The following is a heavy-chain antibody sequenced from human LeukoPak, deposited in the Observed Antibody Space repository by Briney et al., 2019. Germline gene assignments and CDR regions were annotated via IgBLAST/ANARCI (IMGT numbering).Heavy chain of an antibody. V-gene: IGHV1-69*13. CDR1: GGTFSSYA. J-gene: IGHJ6*02. CDR3: ARNYCSSTSCENYYYYGMDV. Sequence: ASVKVSCKASGGTFSSYAISWVRQAPGQGLEWMGGIIPIFGTANYAQKFQGRVTITADESTSTAYMELSSLRSEDTAVYYCARNYCSSTSCENYYYYGMDVWGQGTTVTVSS. D-gene: IGHD2-2*01. CDR2: IIPIFGTA.